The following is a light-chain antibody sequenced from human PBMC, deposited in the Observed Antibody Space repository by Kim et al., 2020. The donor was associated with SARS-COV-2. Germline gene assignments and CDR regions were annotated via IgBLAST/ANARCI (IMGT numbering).Light chain of an antibody. V-gene: IGLV1-40*01. Sequence: RTVPISSTGSRCNVGAGYAVHWYKQLPGAAPKLLISGNNNRPSGVPDRLSASKSDTSASLAITGLQAADEADYYCQSYDSSLSAYVFGTGTKVTVL. CDR2: GNN. CDR1: RCNVGAGYA. J-gene: IGLJ1*01. CDR3: QSYDSSLSAYV.